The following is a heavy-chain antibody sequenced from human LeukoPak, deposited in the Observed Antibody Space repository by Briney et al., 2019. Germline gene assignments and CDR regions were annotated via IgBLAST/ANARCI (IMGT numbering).Heavy chain of an antibody. J-gene: IGHJ4*02. CDR2: IIPIFGTA. CDR3: ARGFIKGSTSDLLHDYSNPFDY. CDR1: GGTFSSYA. Sequence: ASVKVSCKASGGTFSSYAISWARQAPGQGLEWMGGIIPIFGTANYAQKFQGRVTITTDESTSTAYMELSSLRSEDTAVYYCARGFIKGSTSDLLHDYSNPFDYWGQGTLVTVSS. V-gene: IGHV1-69*05. D-gene: IGHD4-11*01.